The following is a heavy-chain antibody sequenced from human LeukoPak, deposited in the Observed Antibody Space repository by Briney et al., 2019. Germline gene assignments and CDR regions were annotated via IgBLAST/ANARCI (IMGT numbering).Heavy chain of an antibody. CDR2: INHSGST. Sequence: SETLSLTCAVYGGSFSGYYWSWIRQPPGKGLEWIGEINHSGSTNYNQSPKSRVTISVDTSKNQFSLKLSSVTAADTAVYYCARASTRVAARLGDYWGQGTLVTVSS. CDR1: GGSFSGYY. V-gene: IGHV4-34*01. J-gene: IGHJ4*02. D-gene: IGHD6-6*01. CDR3: ARASTRVAARLGDY.